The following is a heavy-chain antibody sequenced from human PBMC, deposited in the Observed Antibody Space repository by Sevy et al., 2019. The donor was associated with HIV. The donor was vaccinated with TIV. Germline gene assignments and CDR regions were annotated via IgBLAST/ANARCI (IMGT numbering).Heavy chain of an antibody. CDR1: GFNFSPYA. J-gene: IGHJ5*02. CDR3: AKEVYYYDSHSADWFDP. Sequence: GGSLRLSCAASGFNFSPYAIHWVRLAPVKGLEWVAVLSKDGNNKEYADSVKGRFTISRDNSKNTLYLQMNSLRAEDTAVYFCAKEVYYYDSHSADWFDPWGQGTLVTVSS. CDR2: LSKDGNNK. D-gene: IGHD3-22*01. V-gene: IGHV3-30*04.